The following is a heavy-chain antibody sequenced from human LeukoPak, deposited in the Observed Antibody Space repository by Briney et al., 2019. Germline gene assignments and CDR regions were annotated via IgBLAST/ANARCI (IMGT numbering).Heavy chain of an antibody. J-gene: IGHJ6*02. CDR2: MNPNSGNT. V-gene: IGHV1-8*01. CDR3: ARGGISPPYYYGMDV. Sequence: ASVKVSCKASGYTLTSYDINWVRQATGQGLEWMGWMNPNSGNTGYAQKFQGRVTMTRNTSISTAYMELSSLRSEDTAVYYCARGGISPPYYYGMDVWGQGTTVTVSS. CDR1: GYTLTSYD. D-gene: IGHD2/OR15-2a*01.